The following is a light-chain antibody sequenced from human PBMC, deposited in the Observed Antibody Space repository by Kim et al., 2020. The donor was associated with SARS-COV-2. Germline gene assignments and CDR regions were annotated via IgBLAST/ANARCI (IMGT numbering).Light chain of an antibody. V-gene: IGLV1-44*01. CDR3: AAWDDGLVPQVV. CDR1: TSNIGTKP. CDR2: GHN. Sequence: QSVLTQPPSASGTPGQRVTISCSGSTSNIGTKPVNWYRQFPGAAPQLLIFGHNQRPSGVPDRFSGSKSGTSAYLAISGLQSEDEADYYCAAWDDGLVPQVVFGGGTKLTVL. J-gene: IGLJ3*02.